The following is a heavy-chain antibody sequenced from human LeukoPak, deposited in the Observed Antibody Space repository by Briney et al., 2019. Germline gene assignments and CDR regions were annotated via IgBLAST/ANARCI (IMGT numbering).Heavy chain of an antibody. CDR3: ARGYAPLLWFGELLSHNDYYYYGMDV. V-gene: IGHV4-34*01. J-gene: IGHJ6*02. D-gene: IGHD3-10*01. Sequence: SETLSLTCAVYVGSFSGYYWSWIRQPPGKGLEWIGEINHSGSTNYNPSLKSRVTISVDTSKNQFSLKLSSVTAADTAVYYCARGYAPLLWFGELLSHNDYYYYGMDVWGQGTTVTVSS. CDR2: INHSGST. CDR1: VGSFSGYY.